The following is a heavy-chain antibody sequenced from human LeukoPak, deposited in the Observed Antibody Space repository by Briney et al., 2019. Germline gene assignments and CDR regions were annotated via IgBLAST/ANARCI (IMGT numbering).Heavy chain of an antibody. CDR2: IKSKIDGGTT. J-gene: IGHJ4*02. CDR3: TTIRGFCSGRSCLGY. Sequence: GGSLRLSCAASGFTFSSYSMSWVRQAPGKGLEWVGRIKSKIDGGTTDYGAPVKGRFTISRDDSKNTLYLQMNSLKSEDAAVYYCTTIRGFCSGRSCLGYWGQGTLVTVSS. CDR1: GFTFSSYS. V-gene: IGHV3-15*01. D-gene: IGHD2-15*01.